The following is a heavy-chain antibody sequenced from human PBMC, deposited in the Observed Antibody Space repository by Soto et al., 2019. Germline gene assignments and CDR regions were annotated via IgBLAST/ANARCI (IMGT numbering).Heavy chain of an antibody. CDR3: ARGRVGATVWFDP. CDR1: GGSISSGGYY. V-gene: IGHV4-31*03. Sequence: QVQLQESGPGLVKPSQTLSLTCTVSGGSISSGGYYWSWIRQHPGKGLEWIGYSYYSGSTYYNPSLKSRVTISVDTSKNQFSLKLSSVTAADTAVYYCARGRVGATVWFDPWGQGTLVTVSS. CDR2: SYYSGST. D-gene: IGHD1-26*01. J-gene: IGHJ5*02.